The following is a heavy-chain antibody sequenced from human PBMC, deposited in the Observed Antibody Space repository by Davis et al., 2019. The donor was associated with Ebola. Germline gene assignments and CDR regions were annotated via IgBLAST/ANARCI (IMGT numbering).Heavy chain of an antibody. CDR3: ARDLSYSYYYHYYGMDV. CDR2: INPISGDT. D-gene: IGHD3-10*01. J-gene: IGHJ6*04. Sequence: ASVKVSCKSSGHLYLHWVRQAPGQGLEWMGGINPISGDTNYAEKFQGRVTMTRDTSISTVYMELSRLRSDDTAVYYCARDLSYSYYYHYYGMDVWGKGTTVTVSS. CDR1: GHLY. V-gene: IGHV1-2*02.